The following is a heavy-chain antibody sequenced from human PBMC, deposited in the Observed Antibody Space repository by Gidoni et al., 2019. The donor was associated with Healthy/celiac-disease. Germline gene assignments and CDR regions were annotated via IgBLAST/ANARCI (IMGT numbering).Heavy chain of an antibody. V-gene: IGHV3-23*01. CDR3: AKYYYDSSGYFEDAFDI. CDR1: VFTFSSSS. Sequence: EVQLLESGGGLVQPGGSLRLSCAASVFTFSSSSMSWVRQAPGKGLEWVSAISGSGGSTYYADSVKGRFTISRDNSKNTLYLQMNSLRAEDTAVYYCAKYYYDSSGYFEDAFDIWGQGTMVTVSS. J-gene: IGHJ3*02. D-gene: IGHD3-22*01. CDR2: ISGSGGST.